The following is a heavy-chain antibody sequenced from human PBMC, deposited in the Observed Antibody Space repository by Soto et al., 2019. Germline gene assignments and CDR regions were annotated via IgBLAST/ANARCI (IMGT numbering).Heavy chain of an antibody. D-gene: IGHD4-17*01. CDR2: IWYDGRNK. Sequence: PGGSLRLPCVPSGFTFSSYGMHWVRQAPGKGLEWMAVIWYDGRNKYYADSVKGRFTISRDNSKNTLYLQMNSLRAEDTAVYYCASSIYGDYGDDAFDIWGQGTMVTVSS. J-gene: IGHJ3*02. CDR3: ASSIYGDYGDDAFDI. V-gene: IGHV3-33*01. CDR1: GFTFSSYG.